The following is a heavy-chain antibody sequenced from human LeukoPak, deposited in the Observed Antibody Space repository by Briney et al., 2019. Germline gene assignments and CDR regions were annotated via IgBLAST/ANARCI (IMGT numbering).Heavy chain of an antibody. D-gene: IGHD2/OR15-2a*01. CDR2: IGGSGGST. CDR1: GFTFNNYA. Sequence: GGSLRLSCAASGFTFNNYAMSWVRQAPGKGLEWVSTIGGSGGSTNYADSVKGRFTISRDNSKNTLFLQMNSLRAEDTAIYYCAKAAINALLYYFDSWGQGTLVTVSS. J-gene: IGHJ4*02. V-gene: IGHV3-23*01. CDR3: AKAAINALLYYFDS.